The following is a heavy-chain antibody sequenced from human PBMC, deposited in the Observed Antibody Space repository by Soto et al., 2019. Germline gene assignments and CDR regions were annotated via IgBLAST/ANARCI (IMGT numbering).Heavy chain of an antibody. CDR2: ITGSGGVT. Sequence: PVGSLRLSCAASGFPFSTYVMSWVRQAPGKGLDWVSSITGSGGVTHDADSVKGRFTVSRDDSKNALFLQMNSLKAEDTAVYYCARVSGTITIFGVLIPTHWYFDLWGRGTLVTVSS. D-gene: IGHD3-3*01. CDR1: GFPFSTYV. V-gene: IGHV3-23*01. J-gene: IGHJ2*01. CDR3: ARVSGTITIFGVLIPTHWYFDL.